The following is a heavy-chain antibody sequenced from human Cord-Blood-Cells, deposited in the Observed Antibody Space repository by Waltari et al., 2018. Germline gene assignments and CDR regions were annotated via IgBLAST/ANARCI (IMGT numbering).Heavy chain of an antibody. J-gene: IGHJ6*02. V-gene: IGHV1-69*01. CDR1: GRTFSSYA. Sequence: QVQLVQSGAEVKKPGSSVKVRCKASGRTFSSYAISWVRQAPGQGLEWIGGIIPIFGTANYAQKFQGKVTITADESTSTSYMELSSLRSEDTAVYYCASSIAARPYYYYGMDVWGQGTTVTVSS. D-gene: IGHD6-6*01. CDR2: IIPIFGTA. CDR3: ASSIAARPYYYYGMDV.